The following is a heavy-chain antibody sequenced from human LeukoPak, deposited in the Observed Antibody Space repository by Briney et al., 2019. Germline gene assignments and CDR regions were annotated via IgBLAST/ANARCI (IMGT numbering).Heavy chain of an antibody. CDR2: ISAYNGNT. J-gene: IGHJ4*02. CDR3: ARGDQIEYSSSYYIDY. CDR1: GYTFTSYG. D-gene: IGHD6-6*01. Sequence: ASVKVSCKASGYTFTSYGISWVRQAPGQGLEWMGWISAYNGNTNYAQKLQGRVTMTTDTSTSTAYMELRSLRSEDTAVYYCARGDQIEYSSSYYIDYWGQGTLVTVSS. V-gene: IGHV1-18*01.